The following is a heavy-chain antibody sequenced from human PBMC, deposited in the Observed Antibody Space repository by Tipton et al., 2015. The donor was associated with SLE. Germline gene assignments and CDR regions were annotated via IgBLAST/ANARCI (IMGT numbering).Heavy chain of an antibody. Sequence: GSLRLSCVASGFTFSSYAMSWVRQAPGKGLEWVSVIYSGVSSTYYADSVKGRFTISRDNSKNTLYLQMNSLRAGDTAVYYCAAYGTTVVANWFDPWGQGTLVTVSP. D-gene: IGHD4-23*01. CDR2: IYSGVSST. J-gene: IGHJ5*02. CDR1: GFTFSSYA. V-gene: IGHV3-23*03. CDR3: AAYGTTVVANWFDP.